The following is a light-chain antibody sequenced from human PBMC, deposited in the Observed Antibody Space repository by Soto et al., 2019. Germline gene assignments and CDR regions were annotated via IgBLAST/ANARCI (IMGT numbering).Light chain of an antibody. V-gene: IGKV3-15*01. CDR3: HQYNNWLWT. CDR2: GAS. CDR1: QSISDT. Sequence: EIVMTQSPATLSVSPGGRATLSCRASQSISDTLAWYQQKPGQAPRLLIHGASTRATGFPARFSGSGSGTDFTLTISSLQSEDFAVYYCHQYNNWLWTFGQGTKVDIK. J-gene: IGKJ1*01.